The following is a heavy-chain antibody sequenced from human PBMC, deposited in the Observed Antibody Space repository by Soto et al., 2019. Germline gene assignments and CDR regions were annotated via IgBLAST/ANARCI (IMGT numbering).Heavy chain of an antibody. CDR3: TTATTAMVPNDAFDI. J-gene: IGHJ3*02. V-gene: IGHV3-15*07. CDR2: IKSKTDGGTT. D-gene: IGHD5-18*01. CDR1: GFTFSNAW. Sequence: GGSLRLSCAASGFTFSNAWMNWVRQAPGKGLEWVGRIKSKTDGGTTDYAAPVKGRFTISRDDSKNTLYLQMNSLKTEDTAVYYCTTATTAMVPNDAFDIWGQGTMVTVSS.